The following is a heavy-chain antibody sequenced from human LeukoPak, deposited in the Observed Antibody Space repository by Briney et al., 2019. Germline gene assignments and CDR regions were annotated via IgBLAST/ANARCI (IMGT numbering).Heavy chain of an antibody. J-gene: IGHJ4*02. Sequence: GGSLRLSCAASGFTFTIYAMNWVSQAPGKGLEWVSTISANGDSTFYADSVKGRFAISRDNPKNSLYLQMNSLRDEDTAVYYCARDSAAHGGYWGQGTPVIVSS. D-gene: IGHD6-25*01. V-gene: IGHV3-23*01. CDR3: ARDSAAHGGY. CDR1: GFTFTIYA. CDR2: ISANGDST.